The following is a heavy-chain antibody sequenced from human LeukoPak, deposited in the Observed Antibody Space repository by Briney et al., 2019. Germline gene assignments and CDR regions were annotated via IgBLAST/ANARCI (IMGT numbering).Heavy chain of an antibody. CDR3: ARVVSNGDRAAFDI. D-gene: IGHD2-8*01. CDR2: LYYSGST. Sequence: SETLSLTCTVSGGSISSYYWSWIRQPPGKGLEWIGYLYYSGSTYYNPSLKSRVTISLDTSKNQVSLKLSSVTAADTAVYYCARVVSNGDRAAFDIWGQGTMITVSS. CDR1: GGSISSYY. J-gene: IGHJ3*02. V-gene: IGHV4-59*01.